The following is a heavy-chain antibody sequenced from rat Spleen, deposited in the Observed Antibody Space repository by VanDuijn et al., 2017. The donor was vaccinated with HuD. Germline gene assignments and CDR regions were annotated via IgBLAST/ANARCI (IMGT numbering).Heavy chain of an antibody. J-gene: IGHJ1*01. CDR2: ISYDGSTT. CDR1: GFTFSNYY. V-gene: IGHV5-7*01. D-gene: IGHD1-5*01. Sequence: EVQLVESGGGLVQPGRSMKLSCAASGFTFSNYYMAWVRQAPNKGLEWVTTISYDGSTTHYRDSVKGRFTISRDNAKSTLYLQVDSLRSEDTATYYCARRVNRYSYWYFDFWGPGTMVTVSS. CDR3: ARRVNRYSYWYFDF.